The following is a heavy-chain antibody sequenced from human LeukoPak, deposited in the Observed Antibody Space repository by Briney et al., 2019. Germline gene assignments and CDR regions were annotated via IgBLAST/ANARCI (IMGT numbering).Heavy chain of an antibody. CDR1: GFTFSSYA. Sequence: PGGSLRLSCAASGFTFSSYAMHWVRQAPGKGLEWVAVISYDGSNKYYADSVKGRSTISRDNSKNTLYLQMNSLRAEDTAVYYCARDLLEYDFWSGYFTYYYGMDVWGQGTTVTVSS. CDR2: ISYDGSNK. D-gene: IGHD3-3*01. V-gene: IGHV3-30*04. CDR3: ARDLLEYDFWSGYFTYYYGMDV. J-gene: IGHJ6*02.